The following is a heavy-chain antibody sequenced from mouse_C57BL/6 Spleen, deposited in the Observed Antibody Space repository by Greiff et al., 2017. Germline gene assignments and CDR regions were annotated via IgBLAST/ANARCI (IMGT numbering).Heavy chain of an antibody. V-gene: IGHV5-9*01. Sequence: EVKLMEPGAGLVKPGGSLKLSCAASGFTFSSYTMSWVRQTPEKRLEWVATISGGGGNTYYQDSVKGPLTISRDNATNTLYLQMSSLRSEDTALYYSARWAGTYYFDYWGQGTTLTASS. CDR1: GFTFSSYT. D-gene: IGHD4-1*01. J-gene: IGHJ2*01. CDR3: ARWAGTYYFDY. CDR2: ISGGGGNT.